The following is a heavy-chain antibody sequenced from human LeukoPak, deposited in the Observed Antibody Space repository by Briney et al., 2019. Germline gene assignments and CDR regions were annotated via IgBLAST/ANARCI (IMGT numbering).Heavy chain of an antibody. V-gene: IGHV1-69*13. D-gene: IGHD3-22*01. CDR3: ASLGRENYYDDY. Sequence: ASVTVSCKASGGTFSSYAISWVRQAPGQGLEWMGGIIPIFGTANYAQKFQGRVTITADESTSTAYMELSSLRSEDTAVYYCASLGRENYYDDYWGQGTLVTVSS. J-gene: IGHJ4*02. CDR1: GGTFSSYA. CDR2: IIPIFGTA.